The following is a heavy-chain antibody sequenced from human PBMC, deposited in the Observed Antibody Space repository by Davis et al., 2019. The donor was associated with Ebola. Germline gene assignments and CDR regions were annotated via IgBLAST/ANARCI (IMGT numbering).Heavy chain of an antibody. Sequence: PGGSLRLSCAASGLSFSTYNMNWVRQAPGKGLEWLSYISSSTSTIYYADSVKGRFSISRDNAKNSLYLQMNNLRAEDTAVYYCARAVGGIAVAGTGFDYWGQGTLVTVST. CDR2: ISSSTSTI. CDR1: GLSFSTYN. V-gene: IGHV3-48*04. CDR3: ARAVGGIAVAGTGFDY. J-gene: IGHJ4*02. D-gene: IGHD6-19*01.